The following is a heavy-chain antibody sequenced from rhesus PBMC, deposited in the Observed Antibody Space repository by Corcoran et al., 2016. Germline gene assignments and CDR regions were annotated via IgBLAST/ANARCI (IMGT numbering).Heavy chain of an antibody. CDR3: AGRRGGGDFFGLDS. Sequence: QEQLQESGQGLVKPSETLSLTCTVSGGSLSGHYWNWIRQPPGKGVEWVGNIYGDGSSPNSHPALMSRVPRSMDTAKNQFALKLKSVTAAATAVYFCAGRRGGGDFFGLDSWGQGVVVTVSS. D-gene: IGHD2-39*02. CDR1: GGSLSGHY. CDR2: IYGDGSSP. J-gene: IGHJ6*01. V-gene: IGHV4S11*01.